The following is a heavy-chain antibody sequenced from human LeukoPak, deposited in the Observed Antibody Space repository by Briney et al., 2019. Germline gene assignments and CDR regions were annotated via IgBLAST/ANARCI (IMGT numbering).Heavy chain of an antibody. CDR3: ARDLYGVSHDY. CDR1: GFTVSSNY. D-gene: IGHD4-17*01. CDR2: IYSSGMT. Sequence: PGGSLRLSCAASGFTVSSNYMSWVRQAPGKGLEWVSVIYSSGMTYYADSVKGRFTISRDNSENTLYLHMNSLRAEDTAVYYCARDLYGVSHDYWGQGTLVTVSS. J-gene: IGHJ4*02. V-gene: IGHV3-53*01.